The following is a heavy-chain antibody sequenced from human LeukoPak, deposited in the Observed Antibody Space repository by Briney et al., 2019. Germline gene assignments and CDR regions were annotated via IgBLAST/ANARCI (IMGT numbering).Heavy chain of an antibody. Sequence: GASVKVSCKASGYTFTSYGISWVRQAPGQGLEWMGWISAYNGNTNYAQKLQGRVTMTTDTSTSTAYMELRSLRSDDTAVYYCARGSTSGGSYIPYYYMDVWGKGTTVTVSS. J-gene: IGHJ6*03. CDR1: GYTFTSYG. V-gene: IGHV1-18*01. D-gene: IGHD1-26*01. CDR3: ARGSTSGGSYIPYYYMDV. CDR2: ISAYNGNT.